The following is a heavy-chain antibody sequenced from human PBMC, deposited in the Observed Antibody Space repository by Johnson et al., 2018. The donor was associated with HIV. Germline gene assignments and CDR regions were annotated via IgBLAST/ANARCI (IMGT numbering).Heavy chain of an antibody. Sequence: VQLLESGGGVVQPGRSLRVSCVASGFTLSSYAMHWVRQAPGKGLEWVAVVSYDGSNKYYAASVKGRFTISRDNAKKSLYLQMNSLGVEDTAVYYCARKGSSGFGGIDAFDIWGQGTMVTVSS. CDR2: VSYDGSNK. D-gene: IGHD3-22*01. V-gene: IGHV3-30-3*01. CDR1: GFTLSSYA. CDR3: ARKGSSGFGGIDAFDI. J-gene: IGHJ3*02.